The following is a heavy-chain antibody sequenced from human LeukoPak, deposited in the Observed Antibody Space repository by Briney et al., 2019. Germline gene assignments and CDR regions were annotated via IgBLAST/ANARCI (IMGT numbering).Heavy chain of an antibody. V-gene: IGHV4-34*01. D-gene: IGHD3-10*01. CDR1: GGSFSGYY. CDR3: ARVGSGSYYSGGAYYYYYYMDV. CDR2: INHSGST. Sequence: PSETLSLTCAVYGGSFSGYYWSWIRLPPGKGLEWIGEINHSGSTNYNPSLKSRVTISVDTSKNQFSLKLSSVTAADTAVYYCARVGSGSYYSGGAYYYYYYMDVWGKGTTVTVSS. J-gene: IGHJ6*03.